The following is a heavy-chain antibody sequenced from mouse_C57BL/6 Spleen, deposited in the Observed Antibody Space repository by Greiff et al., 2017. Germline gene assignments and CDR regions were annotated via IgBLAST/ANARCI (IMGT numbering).Heavy chain of an antibody. CDR1: GYAFSSSW. CDR2: IYPGDGDT. V-gene: IGHV1-82*01. J-gene: IGHJ1*03. CDR3: ARGGYYSNFYWYFDV. D-gene: IGHD2-5*01. Sequence: LVESGPELVKPGASVKISCKASGYAFSSSWMNWVKQRPGKGLEWIGRIYPGDGDTNYNGKFKGKATLTADKSSSTAYMQLSSLTSEDSAVYFCARGGYYSNFYWYFDVWGTGTTVTVSS.